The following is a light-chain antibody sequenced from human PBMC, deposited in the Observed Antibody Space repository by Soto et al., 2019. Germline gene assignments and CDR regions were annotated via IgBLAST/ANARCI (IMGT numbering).Light chain of an antibody. CDR3: QQYGSSLLT. Sequence: EIVLTQSPGTLSLSPGEGATLSCRASQSVSSKYLAWYQQKPGQAPRVLIYGTSIRASGVPERFSGGGSGTDFTLTITRLEPEDFAVYYCQQYGSSLLTFGPGTQVDIK. J-gene: IGKJ3*01. V-gene: IGKV3-20*01. CDR1: QSVSSKY. CDR2: GTS.